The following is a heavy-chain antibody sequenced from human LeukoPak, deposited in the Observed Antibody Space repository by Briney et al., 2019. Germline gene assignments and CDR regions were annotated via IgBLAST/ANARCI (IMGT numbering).Heavy chain of an antibody. D-gene: IGHD3-3*01. V-gene: IGHV4-4*07. CDR2: IYTSGST. CDR3: ASQIDVVRFLEWSDAFDI. Sequence: KPSETLSLTCTVSGGSISSYYWSWVRQPAGKGLEWIGRIYTSGSTNYNPSLKSRVTMSVDTSKNQFSLKLSSVTAADTAVYYCASQIDVVRFLEWSDAFDIWGQGTMVTVSS. CDR1: GGSISSYY. J-gene: IGHJ3*02.